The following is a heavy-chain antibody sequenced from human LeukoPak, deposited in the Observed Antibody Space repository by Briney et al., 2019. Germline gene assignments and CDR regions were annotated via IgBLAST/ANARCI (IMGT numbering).Heavy chain of an antibody. D-gene: IGHD6-13*01. CDR3: AKGTWAAAGTSFDY. Sequence: GGSLRLSCAASGFTFSSYGMHWVRQAPGKGLEGVAVISYDGSNKYYADSVKGRFTIYRDNSKNTLYLQMNSLRAEDTAVYYCAKGTWAAAGTSFDYWGQGTLVTVSS. CDR1: GFTFSSYG. V-gene: IGHV3-30*18. CDR2: ISYDGSNK. J-gene: IGHJ4*02.